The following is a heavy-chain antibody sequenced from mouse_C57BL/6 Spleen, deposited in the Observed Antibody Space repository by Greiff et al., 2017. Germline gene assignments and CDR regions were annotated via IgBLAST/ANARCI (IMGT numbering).Heavy chain of an antibody. D-gene: IGHD1-1*01. CDR3: ARHYYGSIFDY. J-gene: IGHJ2*01. Sequence: EVKLMESGGGLVQPGGSLSLSCAASGFTFTDYYMSWVRQPPGKALEWLGFIRNKANGYTTEYSAFVKGRFTISRDNSQSILYLQMNALRAEDSATYYCARHYYGSIFDYWGQGTTLTVSS. CDR1: GFTFTDYY. V-gene: IGHV7-3*01. CDR2: IRNKANGYTT.